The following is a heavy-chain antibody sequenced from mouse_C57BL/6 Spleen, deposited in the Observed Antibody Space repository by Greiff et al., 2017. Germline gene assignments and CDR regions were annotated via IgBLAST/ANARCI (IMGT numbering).Heavy chain of an antibody. CDR3: TTGYGNYYAMDY. V-gene: IGHV14-1*01. D-gene: IGHD2-1*01. CDR1: GFNIKDYY. Sequence: VQLQQSGAELVRPGASVKLSCTVSGFNIKDYYMHWVKPRPEQGLEWIGRIDPEDGDTEYAPKFQGKATMTADTTSNTAYLQLSSLTSEDTAVYYCTTGYGNYYAMDYWGQGTSVTVSS. CDR2: IDPEDGDT. J-gene: IGHJ4*01.